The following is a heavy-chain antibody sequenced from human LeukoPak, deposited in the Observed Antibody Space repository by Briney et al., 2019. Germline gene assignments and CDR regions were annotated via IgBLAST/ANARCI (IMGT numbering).Heavy chain of an antibody. J-gene: IGHJ6*02. CDR2: IIPILGIA. Sequence: GASVKVSCKASGGTFSSYAISWVRQAPGQGLEWMGRIIPILGIANYAQKFQGRVTITADKSTSTAYMELSSLRSEDTAVYYCARVRHDYGGNRITYYYYYYGMDVWGQGTTATVSS. CDR3: ARVRHDYGGNRITYYYYYYGMDV. V-gene: IGHV1-69*04. CDR1: GGTFSSYA. D-gene: IGHD4-23*01.